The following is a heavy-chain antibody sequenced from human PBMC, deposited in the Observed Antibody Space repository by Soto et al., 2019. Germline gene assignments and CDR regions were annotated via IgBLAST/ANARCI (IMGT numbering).Heavy chain of an antibody. J-gene: IGHJ6*02. CDR2: ISAYNGNT. V-gene: IGHV1-18*01. Sequence: GASVKVSCKASGYTFTSYGISWVRQAPGQGLEWMGWISAYNGNTNYAQKLQGRVTMTTDTSTSTAYMELRSLRSDDTAVYYCARDVQKHIVVVTAIPGYYYYGMDVWGQGTTVTVSS. CDR3: ARDVQKHIVVVTAIPGYYYYGMDV. D-gene: IGHD2-21*02. CDR1: GYTFTSYG.